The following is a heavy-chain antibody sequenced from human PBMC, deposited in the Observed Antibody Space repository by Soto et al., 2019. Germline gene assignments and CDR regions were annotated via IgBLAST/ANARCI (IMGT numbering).Heavy chain of an antibody. CDR2: IYSGGST. D-gene: IGHD3-16*01. CDR3: AGGNNVEERD. J-gene: IGHJ4*02. V-gene: IGHV3-66*01. Sequence: EVQLVESGGGLVQPGGSLRLSCAASGISVSRNYMSWVRQAPGKGLEWVSLIYSGGSTDYADSVKGRFSISRDNSKNTVYLQMNSLSVDDTAVYYCAGGNNVEERDWGQGTLVTVSS. CDR1: GISVSRNY.